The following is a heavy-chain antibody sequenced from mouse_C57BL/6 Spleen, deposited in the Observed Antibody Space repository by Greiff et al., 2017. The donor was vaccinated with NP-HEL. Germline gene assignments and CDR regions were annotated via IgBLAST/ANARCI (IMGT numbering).Heavy chain of an antibody. CDR1: GYTFTSYG. J-gene: IGHJ2*01. Sequence: QVQLQQSGAELARPGASVKLSCKASGYTFTSYGISWVKQRTGQGLEWIGEIYPRSGNTYYNEKFKGKATLTADKSSSTAYMELRSLTSEDSAVYFCARTFYDGYYYYFDYWGQGTTLTVSS. V-gene: IGHV1-81*01. CDR3: ARTFYDGYYYYFDY. D-gene: IGHD2-3*01. CDR2: IYPRSGNT.